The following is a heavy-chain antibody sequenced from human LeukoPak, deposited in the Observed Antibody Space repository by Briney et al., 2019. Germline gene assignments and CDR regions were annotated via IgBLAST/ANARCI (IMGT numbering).Heavy chain of an antibody. CDR1: GYTFTGYH. Sequence: ASVTVSCTASGYTFTGYHMHWVRQAPGQGLEWMGWISAYNGNTNYAQKLQGRVTMTTDTSTSTAYMELRSLRSDDTAVYYCARDEYNWNDRSYYYYGMDVWGQGTTVTVSS. V-gene: IGHV1-18*04. J-gene: IGHJ6*02. CDR3: ARDEYNWNDRSYYYYGMDV. D-gene: IGHD1-1*01. CDR2: ISAYNGNT.